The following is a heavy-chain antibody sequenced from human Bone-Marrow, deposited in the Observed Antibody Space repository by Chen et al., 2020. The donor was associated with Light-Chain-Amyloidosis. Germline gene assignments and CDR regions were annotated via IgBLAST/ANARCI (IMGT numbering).Heavy chain of an antibody. D-gene: IGHD2-15*01. Sequence: EVQLEQSGPEVKKPGESLKISCKGSGYTFPNYWIGWVRQMPGKGLEWMGVIYPDDSDARDSPSFEGQVTISADKSITTAYLQGRSLKASDPPMYYCAGRRYGDNFAYWGQGTLVTVSS. CDR1: GYTFPNYW. CDR2: IYPDDSDA. V-gene: IGHV5-51*01. J-gene: IGHJ4*02. CDR3: AGRRYGDNFAY.